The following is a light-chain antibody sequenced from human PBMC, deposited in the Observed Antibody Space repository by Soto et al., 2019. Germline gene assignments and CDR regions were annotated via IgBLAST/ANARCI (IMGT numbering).Light chain of an antibody. CDR2: EVS. CDR3: CSYAGSSTYVV. J-gene: IGLJ2*01. V-gene: IGLV2-23*02. CDR1: SSDVGSYNL. Sequence: QSVLTQPASVSGSPGQSITISCTGTSSDVGSYNLVSWYQQHPGKAPKLMIYEVSKRPSGVSNRFSGSKSGNTASLPISGLQAEDEADYYCCSYAGSSTYVVFGGGTKLTVL.